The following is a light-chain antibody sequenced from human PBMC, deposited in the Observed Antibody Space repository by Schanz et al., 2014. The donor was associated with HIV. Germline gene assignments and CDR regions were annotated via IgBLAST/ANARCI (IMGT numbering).Light chain of an antibody. CDR1: GSDVGGYSY. Sequence: QSALTQPASVSGSPGQSITISCTGTGSDVGGYSYVSWYQQHPGKAPKLMIFDVSNRPSGVSNRFSGSNSGNTASLTISGLQAEDEADYYCSSYTSSSTGVFGTGTKLTVL. J-gene: IGLJ1*01. CDR3: SSYTSSSTGV. V-gene: IGLV2-14*03. CDR2: DVS.